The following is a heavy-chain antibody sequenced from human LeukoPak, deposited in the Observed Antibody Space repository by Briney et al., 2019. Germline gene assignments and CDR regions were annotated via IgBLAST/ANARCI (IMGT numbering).Heavy chain of an antibody. CDR3: AREGDGYNYYFDY. V-gene: IGHV3-74*01. CDR1: GFTFSSYW. CDR2: INSDGSST. Sequence: GGSLRLSCAASGFTFSSYWMHWVRQAPGKGLVWVSRINSDGSSTSYADSVKGRFTISRDNAKNTLYLQMNSLRAEDTAVYYCAREGDGYNYYFDYWGQGTLVTVSS. J-gene: IGHJ4*02. D-gene: IGHD5-24*01.